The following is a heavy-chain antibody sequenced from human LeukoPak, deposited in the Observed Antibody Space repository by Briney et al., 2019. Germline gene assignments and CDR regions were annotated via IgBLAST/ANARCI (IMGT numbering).Heavy chain of an antibody. Sequence: SETLSLTCAVYGGSFSGYYWSWIRQPPGKGLEWIGEINHSGSTNYNPSLKSRVTISVDTSKNQFSLKLSSVTAADTAVYYCARDSSYYYGSGSATVDYWGQGTLVTVSS. CDR1: GGSFSGYY. V-gene: IGHV4-34*01. CDR3: ARDSSYYYGSGSATVDY. CDR2: INHSGST. D-gene: IGHD3-10*01. J-gene: IGHJ4*02.